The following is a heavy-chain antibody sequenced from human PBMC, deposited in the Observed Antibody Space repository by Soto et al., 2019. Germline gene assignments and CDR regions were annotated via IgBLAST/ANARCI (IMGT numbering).Heavy chain of an antibody. J-gene: IGHJ5*01. D-gene: IGHD5-18*01. CDR1: GGCFSGYY. CDR3: AMIPIDTDMIYWFDP. CDR2: INHSGSR. Sequence: SETLSLTCAVYGGCFSGYYWSWIRQPPGKGLEWIGEINHSGSRNYKKSLKSRVTMSVETSKNQFSMKVTSVTAADTAVYYCAMIPIDTDMIYWFDPWGQGTLVTVSS. V-gene: IGHV4-34*01.